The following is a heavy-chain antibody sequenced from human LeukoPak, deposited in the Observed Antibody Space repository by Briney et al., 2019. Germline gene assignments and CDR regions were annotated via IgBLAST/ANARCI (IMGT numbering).Heavy chain of an antibody. CDR3: AKDRETTASGTFDY. V-gene: IGHV3-30*18. CDR1: GFTFSNYG. D-gene: IGHD6-13*01. CDR2: ISEDGINK. Sequence: GGSLILSCAASGFTFSNYGMHCVRQAPGKGLEWVAGISEDGINKYYADSVKARFTISRDNSNNTLFLQMNNLRADDTAVYYCAKDRETTASGTFDYWGQGALVTVSS. J-gene: IGHJ4*02.